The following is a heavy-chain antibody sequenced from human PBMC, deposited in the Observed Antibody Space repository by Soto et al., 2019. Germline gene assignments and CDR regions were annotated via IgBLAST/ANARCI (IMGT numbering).Heavy chain of an antibody. Sequence: ASVKVSCKASGYTFNTYGIHWVRQAPGQRLEWMGWINTYNGNTKYSQKFQGRVTITRDTSASTAYMELSSLTSEDTAVYYCSRGWGTTVTLEYWGQGTQVTV. CDR1: GYTFNTYG. D-gene: IGHD3-16*01. V-gene: IGHV1-3*04. J-gene: IGHJ4*02. CDR2: INTYNGNT. CDR3: SRGWGTTVTLEY.